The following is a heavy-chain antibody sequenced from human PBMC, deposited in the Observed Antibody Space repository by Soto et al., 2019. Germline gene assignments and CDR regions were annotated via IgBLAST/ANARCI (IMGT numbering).Heavy chain of an antibody. D-gene: IGHD1-26*01. CDR2: MWYHGRDK. Sequence: QVRLVESGGGVVQPGRSLRLSCAASGFSFSDYVMHWVRRSPGEGLEWVAVMWYHGRDKFYAESVKGRFTITRDNSKNTLYLQMNSLRAEDTAVYYCARDAGGQSGNFIFDSWGQGALVTVSS. V-gene: IGHV3-33*01. J-gene: IGHJ4*02. CDR3: ARDAGGQSGNFIFDS. CDR1: GFSFSDYV.